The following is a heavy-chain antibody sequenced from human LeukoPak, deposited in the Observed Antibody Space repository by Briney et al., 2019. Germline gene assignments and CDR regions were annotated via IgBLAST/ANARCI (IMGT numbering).Heavy chain of an antibody. V-gene: IGHV3-30*04. CDR3: AKDASSSLEY. CDR1: GFTFSIYA. J-gene: IGHJ4*02. Sequence: GGSLRLSCAASGFTFSIYAIHWVRQAPGKGLEWVAVISHDGSTTYYADSVKGRFTISRDNSKNTLYLQMNSLRTEDTAVYYCAKDASSSLEYWGQGTLVTVSS. D-gene: IGHD6-13*01. CDR2: ISHDGSTT.